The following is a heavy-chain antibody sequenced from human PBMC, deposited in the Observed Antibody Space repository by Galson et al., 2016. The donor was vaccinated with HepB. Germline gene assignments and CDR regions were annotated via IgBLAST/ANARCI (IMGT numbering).Heavy chain of an antibody. CDR1: GFSFSSYA. D-gene: IGHD6-13*01. J-gene: IGHJ4*02. CDR2: ISGDGGST. Sequence: SLRLSCAASGFSFSSYAMSWVRQAPGKGLEWVSGISGDGGSTSYADSVRGRLRFTISRDNSKNMLYLQMLNLRAEDTAIYYCAKTRQQLAWGFDRWGQGTLVTVST. CDR3: AKTRQQLAWGFDR. V-gene: IGHV3-23*01.